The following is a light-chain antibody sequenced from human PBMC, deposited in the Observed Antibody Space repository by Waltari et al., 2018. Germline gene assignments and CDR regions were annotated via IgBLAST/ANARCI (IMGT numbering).Light chain of an antibody. Sequence: QTVVIQEPSFSVSPGGTVTLTCALHSKSVSTYYSPSWYQQTPGQAPRMLIYMTYSRSFGVPDRFSGSILGNKAALTITGARPDDEGTYYCVIYMGDGISVFGGGTKLTVL. CDR1: SKSVSTYYS. J-gene: IGLJ3*02. CDR3: VIYMGDGISV. V-gene: IGLV8-61*01. CDR2: MTY.